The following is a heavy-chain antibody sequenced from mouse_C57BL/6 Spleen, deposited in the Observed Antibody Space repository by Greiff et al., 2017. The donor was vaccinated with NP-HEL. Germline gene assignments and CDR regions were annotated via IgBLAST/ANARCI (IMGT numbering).Heavy chain of an antibody. CDR3: ARDRYGSSYYFDY. V-gene: IGHV5-17*01. CDR2: ISSGSSTI. D-gene: IGHD1-1*01. CDR1: GFTFSDYG. Sequence: EVKLVESGGGLVKPGGSLKLSCAASGFTFSDYGMHWVRQAPEKGLEWVAYISSGSSTIYYADTVKGRFTTSRDNAKNTLFLQMTSLRSEDTAMYYCARDRYGSSYYFDYWGQGTTLTVSS. J-gene: IGHJ2*01.